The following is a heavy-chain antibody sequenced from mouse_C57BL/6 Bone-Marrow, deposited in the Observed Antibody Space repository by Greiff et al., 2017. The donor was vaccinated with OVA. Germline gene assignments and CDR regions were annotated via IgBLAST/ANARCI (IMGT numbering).Heavy chain of an antibody. V-gene: IGHV5-15*04. CDR2: ISNLAYSI. Sequence: EVMLVESGGGLVQPGGSLKLSCAASGFTFSDYGMAWVRQAPRKGPEWVAFISNLAYSIYYADTVTGRFTISRENAKNTLYLEMSSLRSEDTAMYYCARDWGFAYWGQGTLVTVSA. J-gene: IGHJ3*01. D-gene: IGHD4-1*01. CDR3: ARDWGFAY. CDR1: GFTFSDYG.